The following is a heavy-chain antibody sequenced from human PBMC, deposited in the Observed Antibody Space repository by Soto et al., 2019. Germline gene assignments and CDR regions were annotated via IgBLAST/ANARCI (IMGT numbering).Heavy chain of an antibody. CDR2: ISGSGGST. Sequence: PGGSLRLSCVGSGFTFSMFAMSWVRQAPGEGLEWISSISGSGGSTYYADSVKGRFTVSRDNSKTTVFLQMNSLRTEDTAVYFCAKERNFWSGTAGFDSWGQGSPVTVSS. D-gene: IGHD3-3*01. V-gene: IGHV3-23*01. J-gene: IGHJ5*01. CDR1: GFTFSMFA. CDR3: AKERNFWSGTAGFDS.